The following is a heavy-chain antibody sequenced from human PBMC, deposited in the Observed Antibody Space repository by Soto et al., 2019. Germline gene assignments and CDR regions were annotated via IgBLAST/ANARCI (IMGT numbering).Heavy chain of an antibody. J-gene: IGHJ4*02. CDR1: GDSISSYY. D-gene: IGHD2-2*01. V-gene: IGHV4-59*01. CDR3: ASIRPAALYSIDY. Sequence: PSETLSLTCTVSGDSISSYYWSWIRQPPGKGLEWIGYIYYSGSTNYNPSLKSRVTISVDTSKNQFSLKLSSVTAADSAVYYCASIRPAALYSIDYWGQGTLVTVSS. CDR2: IYYSGST.